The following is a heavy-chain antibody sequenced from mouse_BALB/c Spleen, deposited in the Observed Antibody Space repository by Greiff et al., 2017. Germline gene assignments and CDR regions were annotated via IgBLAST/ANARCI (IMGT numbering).Heavy chain of an antibody. CDR3: ARWDYYGSSYGY. J-gene: IGHJ2*01. D-gene: IGHD1-1*01. CDR2: IYPGNGDT. CDR1: GYTFTSYN. V-gene: IGHV1-12*01. Sequence: QVQLQQPGAELVKPGASVKMSCKASGYTFTSYNMHWVKQTPGQGLEWIGAIYPGNGDTSYNQKFKGKATLTADKSSSTAYMQLSSLTSEDSAVYYCARWDYYGSSYGYWGQGTTLTVSS.